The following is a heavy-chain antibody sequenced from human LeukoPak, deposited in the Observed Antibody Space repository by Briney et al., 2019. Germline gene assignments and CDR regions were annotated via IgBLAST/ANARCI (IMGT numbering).Heavy chain of an antibody. D-gene: IGHD5-24*01. CDR1: GYTFTSYD. CDR3: ARVRWLQWEGSHYFDY. Sequence: ASVKVSCKASGYTFTSYDINWVRQATGQGLEWMGWINTNTGNPTYAQGFTGRFVFSLDTSVSTAYLQISSLKAEDTAVYYCARVRWLQWEGSHYFDYWGQGTLVTVSS. CDR2: INTNTGNP. V-gene: IGHV7-4-1*02. J-gene: IGHJ4*02.